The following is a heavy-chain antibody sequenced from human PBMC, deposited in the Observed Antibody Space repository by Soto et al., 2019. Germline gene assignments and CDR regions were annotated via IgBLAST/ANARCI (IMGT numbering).Heavy chain of an antibody. CDR2: IIPIFGTA. V-gene: IGHV1-69*13. J-gene: IGHJ4*02. D-gene: IGHD3-22*01. Sequence: SVKVSCKASGGTFSSYAISWVRQAPGQGLEWMGGIIPIFGTANYAQKFQGRVTITADESTSTAYMELSSLRSEDTAVYYCARTAYYYDSSGYYYGENYFDYWGQGTLVTVSS. CDR1: GGTFSSYA. CDR3: ARTAYYYDSSGYYYGENYFDY.